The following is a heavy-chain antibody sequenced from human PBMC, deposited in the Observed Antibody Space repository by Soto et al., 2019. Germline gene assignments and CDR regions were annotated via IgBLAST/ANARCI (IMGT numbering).Heavy chain of an antibody. D-gene: IGHD3-3*01. V-gene: IGHV1-46*01. CDR3: ARVYYDFWSGYHYYYGMDV. CDR1: GYTFTSYY. Sequence: ASVKVSCKASGYTFTSYYMHWVRQAPGQGLEWMGIINPSGGSTSYAQEFQGRVTMTRDTSTSTVYMELSSLRSEDTAVYYCARVYYDFWSGYHYYYGMDVWGQGTTVTVSS. CDR2: INPSGGST. J-gene: IGHJ6*02.